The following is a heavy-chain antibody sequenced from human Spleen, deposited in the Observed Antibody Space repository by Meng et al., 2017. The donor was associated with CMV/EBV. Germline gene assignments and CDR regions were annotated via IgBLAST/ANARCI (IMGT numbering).Heavy chain of an antibody. D-gene: IGHD2-2*02. V-gene: IGHV1-69*04. Sequence: SVKVSCKASEDTFNKYGISWVRQAPGHGLEWMGSTIPTLFITNYAQKFRGRVTIAADKSTSTAYMELSSLRSDDTAVYYCARVYCSSTSCYNWDRDYYYYGMDAWGQGTTVTVSS. J-gene: IGHJ6*02. CDR2: TIPTLFIT. CDR1: EDTFNKYG. CDR3: ARVYCSSTSCYNWDRDYYYYGMDA.